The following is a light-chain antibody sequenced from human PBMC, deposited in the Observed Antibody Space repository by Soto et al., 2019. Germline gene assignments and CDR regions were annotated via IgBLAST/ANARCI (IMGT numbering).Light chain of an antibody. CDR2: EVS. J-gene: IGLJ1*01. CDR3: SSYAGSNNGN. V-gene: IGLV2-8*01. CDR1: SSDVGGYNY. Sequence: QSALTQPPSASGSPGQSVTISCTGTSSDVGGYNYVSWYQQHPGKAPKLMIYEVSKRPSGVPDRFAGAKSGNTASLTVSVLQADDEADFYFSSYAGSNNGNFGTRTKLTVL.